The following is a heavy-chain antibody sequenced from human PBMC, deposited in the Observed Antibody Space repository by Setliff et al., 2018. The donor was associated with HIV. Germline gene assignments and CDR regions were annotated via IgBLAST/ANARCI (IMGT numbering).Heavy chain of an antibody. CDR1: GFTFSSYS. Sequence: GGSLRLSCAASGFTFSSYSMNWVRQAPGKGLEWVSYISSSSSTIYYADSVKGRFTISRDNAKNSLYLQMNSLRAEDTAVYYCASVPPKVGATTVYYFDYWGQGTLVTVSS. CDR3: ASVPPKVGATTVYYFDY. V-gene: IGHV3-48*01. D-gene: IGHD1-26*01. J-gene: IGHJ4*02. CDR2: ISSSSSTI.